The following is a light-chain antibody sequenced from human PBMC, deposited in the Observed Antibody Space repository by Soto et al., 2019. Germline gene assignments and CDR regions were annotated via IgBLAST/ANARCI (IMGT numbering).Light chain of an antibody. V-gene: IGKV3-20*01. CDR1: QSVSSSY. J-gene: IGKJ2*01. CDR3: LQYGSSHYN. CDR2: GAS. Sequence: EIVLTQSPGTLSLSPGERATLSCRASQSVSSSYLAWYQQKPGQAPRPLIYGASSRATGIPDRFSGSGSGTDFTLTISRLEPEDFAVYYCLQYGSSHYNFGQGTKLEIK.